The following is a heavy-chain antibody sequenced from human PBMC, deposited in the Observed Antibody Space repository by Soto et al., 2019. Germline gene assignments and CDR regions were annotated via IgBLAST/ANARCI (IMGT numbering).Heavy chain of an antibody. CDR2: INHSGST. CDR1: GGSFSGYY. J-gene: IGHJ6*02. V-gene: IGHV4-34*01. Sequence: SETLSLTCAVYGGSFSGYYWSWIRQPPGKGLEWIGEINHSGSTNYNPSLKSRVTISVDTSKNQFSLKLSSVTAADTAVYYCARSIWVKDSSSSRPFTRYYYYYYGMDVWGQGTTVTVSS. CDR3: ARSIWVKDSSSSRPFTRYYYYYYGMDV. D-gene: IGHD6-6*01.